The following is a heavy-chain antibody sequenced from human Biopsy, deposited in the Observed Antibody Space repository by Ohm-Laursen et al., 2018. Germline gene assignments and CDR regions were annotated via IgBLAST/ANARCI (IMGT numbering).Heavy chain of an antibody. CDR3: ATKLTGYFHH. J-gene: IGHJ1*01. CDR2: NIPILGTG. D-gene: IGHD3-9*01. V-gene: IGHV1-69*06. CDR1: AGTFSNPG. Sequence: SVKASCKAPAGTFSNPGVNWVRQAPGQGLEWLGGNIPILGTGNYAQKFQDRATAAADTSTSTATMERRSLRSDDTAVYYCATKLTGYFHHWGQGTLVIVSS.